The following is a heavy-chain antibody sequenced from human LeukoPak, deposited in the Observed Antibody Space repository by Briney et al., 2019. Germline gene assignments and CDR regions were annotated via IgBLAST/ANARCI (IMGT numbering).Heavy chain of an antibody. CDR3: ARQSGSSTWSFDY. CDR2: VNHSGSV. CDR1: GGSFSAYY. Sequence: SETLSLTCAVYGGSFSAYYWSWIRQPPGKGLEWIGEVNHSGSVHYNLSLKRRVTISLDTSKDQFSLKLSSVTAADTAVYYCARQSGSSTWSFDYWGQGTLVTVSS. D-gene: IGHD6-13*01. J-gene: IGHJ4*02. V-gene: IGHV4-34*01.